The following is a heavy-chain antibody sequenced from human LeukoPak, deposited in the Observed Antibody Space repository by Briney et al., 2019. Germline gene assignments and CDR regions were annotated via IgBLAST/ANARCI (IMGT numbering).Heavy chain of an antibody. J-gene: IGHJ4*02. CDR3: ARHGSIATGAFTY. V-gene: IGHV4-39*01. CDR1: GGSISRSSYY. Sequence: SETLSLTCSVSGGSISRSSYYWGWTRQPPGKGLEWIGSIYYSGSTYDNPSLKSRVTISVDTSRNQLSLKLGSVTAADTAVYYCARHGSIATGAFTYWGQGTLVTVSS. D-gene: IGHD6-13*01. CDR2: IYYSGST.